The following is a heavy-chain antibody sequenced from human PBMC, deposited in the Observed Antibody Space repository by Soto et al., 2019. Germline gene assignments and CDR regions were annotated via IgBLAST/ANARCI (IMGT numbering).Heavy chain of an antibody. Sequence: PGESLKISCKGSGYSFTSYWIGWVPQMPGKGLEWMGIIYPGDSDTRYSPSFQGQVTISADKSISTAYLQWSSLKASDTAMYYCARPYKDDDFWSGYYYCYMDVWGKGTTVTVSS. J-gene: IGHJ6*03. CDR3: ARPYKDDDFWSGYYYCYMDV. D-gene: IGHD3-3*01. CDR1: GYSFTSYW. V-gene: IGHV5-51*01. CDR2: IYPGDSDT.